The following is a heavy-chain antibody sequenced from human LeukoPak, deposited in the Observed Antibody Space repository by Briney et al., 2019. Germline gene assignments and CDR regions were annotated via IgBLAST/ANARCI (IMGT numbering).Heavy chain of an antibody. J-gene: IGHJ4*02. D-gene: IGHD3-9*01. V-gene: IGHV1-69*05. Sequence: ASVKVSCKASGGTFSSYAISWVRQAPGQGLEWMGRIIPIFGTANYAQKFQGRVTITTDESTSTAYMELSSLRSEDTAVYYCARERETDYDILPGYWRYFDYWGQGTLVTVSS. CDR3: ARERETDYDILPGYWRYFDY. CDR2: IIPIFGTA. CDR1: GGTFSSYA.